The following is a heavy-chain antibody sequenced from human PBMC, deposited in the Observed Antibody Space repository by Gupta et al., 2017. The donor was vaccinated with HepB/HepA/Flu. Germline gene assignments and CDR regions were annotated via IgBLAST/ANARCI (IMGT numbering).Heavy chain of an antibody. J-gene: IGHJ4*02. CDR2: INSDGSST. CDR3: ARVSERDGIVGASDCVFDY. V-gene: IGHV3-74*01. Sequence: EVQLVESGGGLVQPGGSLRLSCAASGFTFSSYWMHWVRQAPGKGLVWVSRINSDGSSTSYADSVKGRFTISRDNAKNTLYLQMNSRRAEDTAVYYCARVSERDGIVGASDCVFDYGGQGTLVTVSS. D-gene: IGHD1-26*01. CDR1: GFTFSSYW.